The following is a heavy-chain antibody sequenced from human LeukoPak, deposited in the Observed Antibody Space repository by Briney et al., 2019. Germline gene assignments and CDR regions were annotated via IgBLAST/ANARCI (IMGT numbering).Heavy chain of an antibody. V-gene: IGHV3-30*04. CDR3: AKDIRSGSYTDPYFDY. D-gene: IGHD1-26*01. CDR2: ISYDGSNK. CDR1: GFTFSSYA. Sequence: GRSLRLSCAASGFTFSSYATHSGRQAPGEGQEWGAVISYDGSNKYYADSVKGRFTISRDNSKNTLYLQMNSLRAEDTALYYCAKDIRSGSYTDPYFDYWGQGTLVTVSS. J-gene: IGHJ4*02.